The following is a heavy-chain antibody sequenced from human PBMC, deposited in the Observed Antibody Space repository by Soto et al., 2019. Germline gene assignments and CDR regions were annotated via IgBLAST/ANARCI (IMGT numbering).Heavy chain of an antibody. CDR2: ISWNSGSI. D-gene: IGHD1-1*01. J-gene: IGHJ6*02. CDR3: AKCALEDYYHGMDV. V-gene: IGHV3-9*01. Sequence: GGSLRLSCAGSGFTFSSYAMHWVRQAPGKGLEWVSGISWNSGSIGYVDSVKGRFTISRDNAKNSLYLQMNSLRAEDTALYYCAKCALEDYYHGMDVWGQGTTVTVSS. CDR1: GFTFSSYA.